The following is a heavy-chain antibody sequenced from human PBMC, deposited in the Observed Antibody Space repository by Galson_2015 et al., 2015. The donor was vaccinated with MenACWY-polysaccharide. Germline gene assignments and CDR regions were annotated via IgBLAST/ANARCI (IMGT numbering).Heavy chain of an antibody. Sequence: SLRLSCAASGLTFGINSINWVRQAPGKGLEWISYISGSGGTIYYADSVKGRFTISRDNAKNSVYLQMNSLRAEDTAVYYCARVNCTNGRCLIMYYYGMDVWGRGTTVTVSS. CDR2: ISGSGGTI. J-gene: IGHJ6*02. D-gene: IGHD2-8*01. V-gene: IGHV3-48*01. CDR3: ARVNCTNGRCLIMYYYGMDV. CDR1: GLTFGINS.